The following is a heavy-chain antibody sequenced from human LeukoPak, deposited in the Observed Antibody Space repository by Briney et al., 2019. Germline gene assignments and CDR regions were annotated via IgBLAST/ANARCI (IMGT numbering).Heavy chain of an antibody. CDR2: FDPEDGET. CDR3: ARGYGDLDYYYYYMDV. Sequence: GASVKVSCKVSGYTLTELSMHWVRQASGKGLEWMGGFDPEDGETIYAQKFQGRVTITADESTSTAYMELSSLRSEDTAVYYCARGYGDLDYYYYYMDVWGKGTTVTVSS. D-gene: IGHD4-17*01. CDR1: GYTLTELS. V-gene: IGHV1-24*01. J-gene: IGHJ6*03.